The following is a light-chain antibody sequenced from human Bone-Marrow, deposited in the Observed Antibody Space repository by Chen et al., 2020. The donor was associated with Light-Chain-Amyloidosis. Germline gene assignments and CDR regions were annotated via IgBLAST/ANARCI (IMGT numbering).Light chain of an antibody. CDR2: AAS. CDR1: QGIRNN. CDR3: QQHSTYPYT. Sequence: DIQMTQSPSSLSASVGDRVTITCRATQGIRNNLAWYQQKPREAPKRLIYAASRLQSGAPSRFSGSGSGTEFTLTITSLQPEDFATYFCQQHSTYPYTFGQGTQLESK. V-gene: IGKV1-17*01. J-gene: IGKJ2*01.